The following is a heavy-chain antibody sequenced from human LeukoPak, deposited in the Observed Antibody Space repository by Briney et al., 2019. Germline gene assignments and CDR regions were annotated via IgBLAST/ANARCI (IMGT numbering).Heavy chain of an antibody. Sequence: GGSLRLSCAASGFTVSSNYMSWVRQAPGKGLEWVANIKQDGSEKYYVDSVKGRFTISRDNAKNSLYLQMNSLRAEDTAVYYCARLYGPRGFDYWGQGTLVTVSS. CDR3: ARLYGPRGFDY. V-gene: IGHV3-7*01. CDR2: IKQDGSEK. D-gene: IGHD3-10*01. CDR1: GFTVSSNY. J-gene: IGHJ4*02.